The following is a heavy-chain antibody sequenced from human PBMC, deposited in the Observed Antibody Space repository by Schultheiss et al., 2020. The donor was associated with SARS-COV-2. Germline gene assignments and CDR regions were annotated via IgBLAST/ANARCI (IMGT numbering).Heavy chain of an antibody. V-gene: IGHV3-23*01. CDR1: GFTFSSYA. D-gene: IGHD1-1*01. CDR2: IGTAGDT. CDR3: ARQPEDFRGAPVSAFDI. Sequence: GGSLRLSCAASGFTFSSYAMSWVRQAPGKGLEWVSAIGTAGDTYYPGSVKGRFTISRDNVKKSLYLQMNSLRAEDTAVYYCARQPEDFRGAPVSAFDIWGQGTMVTVSS. J-gene: IGHJ3*02.